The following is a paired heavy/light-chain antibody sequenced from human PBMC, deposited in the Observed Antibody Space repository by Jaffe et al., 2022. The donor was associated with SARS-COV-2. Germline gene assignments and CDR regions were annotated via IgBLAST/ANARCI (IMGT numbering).Heavy chain of an antibody. CDR1: GFTFNSYW. D-gene: IGHD5-12*01. CDR3: ARVISTITRPDYYFDY. Sequence: EVQLVESGGGLVQPGGSLRLSCAVSGFTFNSYWMSWVRQAPGKGLEWVANIKQDGSEIYYVDSVKGRFTISRDNAKNSLFLQMTSLGAEDTAVYYCARVISTITRPDYYFDYWGQGTLVTVSS. J-gene: IGHJ4*02. CDR2: IKQDGSEI. V-gene: IGHV3-7*01.
Light chain of an antibody. Sequence: EIVLTQSPATLSLSPGERATLSCRASRSVSGYLVWYQQKPGQAPRLLIYDASNRATGIPARFTGSGSGTDFTLTITSLESEDFAVYYCQQRYNWPLTFGGGTKVEI. J-gene: IGKJ4*01. CDR1: RSVSGY. CDR3: QQRYNWPLT. CDR2: DAS. V-gene: IGKV3-11*01.